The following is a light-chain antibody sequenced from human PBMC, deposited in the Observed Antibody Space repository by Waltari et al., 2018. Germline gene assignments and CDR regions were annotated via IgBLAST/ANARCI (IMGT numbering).Light chain of an antibody. J-gene: IGLJ3*02. V-gene: IGLV4-69*01. CDR3: QTGGHGTWV. Sequence: QLVLTQSPSASASLGASVKLTCTLSSGHSSNIIAWHQQQPEKGPRYLMKVNSDGSHSKGDEIPDRFSGSSSGPERYLTISSVQSEEEADYYCQTGGHGTWVFGGGTKLTVL. CDR1: SGHSSNI. CDR2: VNSDGSH.